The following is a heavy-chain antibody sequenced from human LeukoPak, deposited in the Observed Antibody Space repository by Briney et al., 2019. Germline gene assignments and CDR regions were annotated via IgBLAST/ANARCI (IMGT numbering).Heavy chain of an antibody. D-gene: IGHD3-10*01. J-gene: IGHJ4*02. CDR3: ARVLRPMASQYYFDY. Sequence: SETLSLTCSVSGDSISRHYWSWIRQPPGKGLEWIGYILYSGSTNYNPSLKSRVTISVDTSKNQFSLKLRSVTAADTAVYYCARVLRPMASQYYFDYWGQGTLVTVSS. V-gene: IGHV4-59*11. CDR1: GDSISRHY. CDR2: ILYSGST.